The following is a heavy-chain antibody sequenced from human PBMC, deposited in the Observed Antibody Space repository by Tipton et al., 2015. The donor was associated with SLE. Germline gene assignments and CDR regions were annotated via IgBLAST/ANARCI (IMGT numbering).Heavy chain of an antibody. Sequence: SLRLSCAASGFTFNNYPMHWVRQAPGKGLEWVALISYDGSNKYYADSVIGRFTISRDNSKNTLYLQMHSLRAEDTAVYYCAGEGYYYGGSADYWGQGTLVTVSS. D-gene: IGHD3-22*01. J-gene: IGHJ4*02. CDR2: ISYDGSNK. CDR1: GFTFNNYP. V-gene: IGHV3-30*04. CDR3: AGEGYYYGGSADY.